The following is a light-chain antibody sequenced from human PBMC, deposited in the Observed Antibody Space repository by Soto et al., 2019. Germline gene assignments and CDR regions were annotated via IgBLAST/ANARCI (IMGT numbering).Light chain of an antibody. J-gene: IGKJ4*01. CDR1: QDISNY. CDR3: QKYNSAPLT. CDR2: AAS. V-gene: IGKV1-27*01. Sequence: DIQMTQSPSSLSASVGDRVTITCRASQDISNYLAWYQQKPGKVPKLLIYAASTLQSGVPSRFSGSGSGTDFTHTISSLQPEDVATYYCQKYNSAPLTFGGGTKVEIK.